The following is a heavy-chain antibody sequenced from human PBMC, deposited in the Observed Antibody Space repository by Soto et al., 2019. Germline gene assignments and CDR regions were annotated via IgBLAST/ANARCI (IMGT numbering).Heavy chain of an antibody. D-gene: IGHD6-19*01. CDR1: GFIFSNHG. CDR2: IWFDGSNK. V-gene: IGHV3-33*01. Sequence: GGSLRLSCAASGFIFSNHGMHWVRQAPGKGLEWVAVIWFDGSNKYFADSVKGRFTISRDNSKDTLYLHMKSLRAEDTAVYYCARDSAVADPGGYCDHWGQGTQVTVSS. CDR3: ARDSAVADPGGYCDH. J-gene: IGHJ4*02.